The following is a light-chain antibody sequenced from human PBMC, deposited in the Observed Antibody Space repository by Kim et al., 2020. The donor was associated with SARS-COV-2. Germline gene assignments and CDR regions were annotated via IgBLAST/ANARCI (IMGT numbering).Light chain of an antibody. V-gene: IGLV3-21*04. CDR3: QVWDSGSDHWV. J-gene: IGLJ3*02. CDR2: YDS. Sequence: APGKTANISCGGNNLGDKGVKWYQQKPGQAPILVIFYDSDRPSGIPERFSGSTSGNTATLTISRVEVGDEADYYCQVWDSGSDHWVFGGGTKLTVL. CDR1: NLGDKG.